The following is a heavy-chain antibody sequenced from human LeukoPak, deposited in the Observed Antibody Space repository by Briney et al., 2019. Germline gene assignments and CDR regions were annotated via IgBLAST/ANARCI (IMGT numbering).Heavy chain of an antibody. Sequence: GGSLRLSCAASGFTFSSYSMNWVRQAPGKGLEWVSSISSSSSYIYYADSVKSRVTISRDNAKNSLYLQMNSLRAEDTAVYYCARDGTYYDILTGYPSVDYYGMDVWGQGTTVTVSS. J-gene: IGHJ6*02. V-gene: IGHV3-21*01. CDR1: GFTFSSYS. CDR3: ARDGTYYDILTGYPSVDYYGMDV. D-gene: IGHD3-9*01. CDR2: ISSSSSYI.